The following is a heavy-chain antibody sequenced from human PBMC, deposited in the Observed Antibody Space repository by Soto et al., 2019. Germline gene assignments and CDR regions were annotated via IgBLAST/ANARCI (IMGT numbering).Heavy chain of an antibody. Sequence: EVQLLESGGGLVQPGGSLRLSCAASGFTFSSYAMSWVRQAPGKGLEWVSAISGSGGSTYYADSVKGRFTISRDNSKNTLYLQMNSLRAEDTAVYYCAKGVNAPYYYYYGMDVWGQGTTVTVSS. CDR1: GFTFSSYA. J-gene: IGHJ6*02. CDR3: AKGVNAPYYYYYGMDV. V-gene: IGHV3-23*01. CDR2: ISGSGGST. D-gene: IGHD2-2*01.